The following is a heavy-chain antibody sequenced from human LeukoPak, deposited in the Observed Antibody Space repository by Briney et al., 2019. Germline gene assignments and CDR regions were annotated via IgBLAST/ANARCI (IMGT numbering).Heavy chain of an antibody. D-gene: IGHD3-10*01. CDR2: IKQDGSEK. CDR3: ARVVWFGELLHFDY. J-gene: IGHJ4*02. Sequence: QAGGSLRLSCAASGFTFSSYWMSWVRQAPGKGLEWVANIKQDGSEKYYVDSVKGRFTISRDNAKNSLYLQMNSLRAEGTAVYYCARVVWFGELLHFDYWGQGTLVTVSS. CDR1: GFTFSSYW. V-gene: IGHV3-7*03.